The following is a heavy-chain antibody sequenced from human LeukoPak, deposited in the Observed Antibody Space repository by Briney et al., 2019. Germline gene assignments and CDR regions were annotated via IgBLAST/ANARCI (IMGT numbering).Heavy chain of an antibody. V-gene: IGHV4-59*01. Sequence: SETLSLTCTVSGGSINNYYWNWIRQPPGRGLEWIAYIYYSGSTNYNPSLKSRVTISVDTSKNQFSLKLASVTTADTAVYYCARMPDILTGLDSWGQGTLVTVSS. J-gene: IGHJ4*02. CDR1: GGSINNYY. CDR2: IYYSGST. CDR3: ARMPDILTGLDS. D-gene: IGHD3-9*01.